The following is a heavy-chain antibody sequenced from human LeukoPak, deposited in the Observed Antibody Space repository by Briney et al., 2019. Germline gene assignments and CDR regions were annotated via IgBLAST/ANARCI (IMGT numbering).Heavy chain of an antibody. J-gene: IGHJ6*02. CDR2: ISGSGGST. CDR1: GFTFSSYA. CDR3: AKDSPYYYYYGMDV. Sequence: GGSLRLSCAASGFTFSSYAMSWVRLAPGKGLEWVSAISGSGGSTYYADSVKGRFTISRDNSKNTLYLQMNSLRAEDTAVYYCAKDSPYYYYYGMDVWGQGTTVTVSS. V-gene: IGHV3-23*01.